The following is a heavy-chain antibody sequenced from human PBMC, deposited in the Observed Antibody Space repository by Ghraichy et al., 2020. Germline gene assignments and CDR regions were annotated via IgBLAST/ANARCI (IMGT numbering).Heavy chain of an antibody. CDR1: GFTFSSYN. J-gene: IGHJ4*02. CDR2: ISSSSRTI. CDR3: ARDLGVNLGRNEDY. V-gene: IGHV3-48*02. Sequence: GGSLRLSCAASGFTFSSYNMNWVRQAPGKGLEWVSYISSSSRTIYYADSVKGRFTISRDNAKNSLYLQMNSLRDEDTAVYYCARDLGVNLGRNEDYWGQGTLVTVSS. D-gene: IGHD1-1*01.